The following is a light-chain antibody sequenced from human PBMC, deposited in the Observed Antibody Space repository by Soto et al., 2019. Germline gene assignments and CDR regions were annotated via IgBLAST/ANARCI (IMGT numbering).Light chain of an antibody. CDR2: KES. Sequence: DIQMTQSPSILSASVGDRVTITCRASQSISSWLAWYQQKPGKAPKLLIYKESSLESGVPSRFRGSGSGTEFTLTISCLQPDDFATYYCQQYNSYSSYTFGQGTKLEI. CDR1: QSISSW. V-gene: IGKV1-5*03. J-gene: IGKJ2*01. CDR3: QQYNSYSSYT.